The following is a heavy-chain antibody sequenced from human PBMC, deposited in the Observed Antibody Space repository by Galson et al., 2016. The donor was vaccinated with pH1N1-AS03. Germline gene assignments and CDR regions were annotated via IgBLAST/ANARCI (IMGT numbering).Heavy chain of an antibody. CDR3: ARAKGSGWPNKHYFDS. V-gene: IGHV3-11*01. D-gene: IGHD6-19*01. CDR2: ISSSGSTK. J-gene: IGHJ4*02. CDR1: GFTFGDYY. Sequence: SLRLSCAVSGFTFGDYYMTGVRQTPGKGLEWISYISSSGSTKYYVDSVEGRFTISRDNAKNSLFLQMNYLTAEDTAIYYCARAKGSGWPNKHYFDSWGPGTLVIVSS.